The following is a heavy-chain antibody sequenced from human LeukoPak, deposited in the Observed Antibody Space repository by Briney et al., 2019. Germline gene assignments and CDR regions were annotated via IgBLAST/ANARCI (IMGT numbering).Heavy chain of an antibody. Sequence: GGFRRLSCAASGFTFNDYYMSWIRQAPGKGLEWVSYISSSGSTIYYADSVKGRFTISRDNAKNSLYLQMNSLRAEDTAVYYCARGLRGYDILTGYYRHDAFDIWGQGTMVTVSS. CDR2: ISSSGSTI. D-gene: IGHD3-9*01. J-gene: IGHJ3*02. V-gene: IGHV3-11*01. CDR1: GFTFNDYY. CDR3: ARGLRGYDILTGYYRHDAFDI.